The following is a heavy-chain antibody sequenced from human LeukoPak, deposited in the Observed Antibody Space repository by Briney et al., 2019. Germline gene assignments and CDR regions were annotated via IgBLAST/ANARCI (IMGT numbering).Heavy chain of an antibody. D-gene: IGHD2-15*01. Sequence: PGRSLRLSCAASGFIFSSYGMHWVRLAPGKGLEWLINIKPDGSETYSVDSVKGRFTISRDNAKNSLYLQMNGLRAEDTAVYYCARDLSGPSFYWGQGTLVTVSS. CDR3: ARDLSGPSFY. CDR1: GFIFSSYG. J-gene: IGHJ4*02. CDR2: IKPDGSET. V-gene: IGHV3-7*01.